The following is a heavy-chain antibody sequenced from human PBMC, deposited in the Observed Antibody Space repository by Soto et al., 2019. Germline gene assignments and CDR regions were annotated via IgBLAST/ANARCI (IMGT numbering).Heavy chain of an antibody. CDR1: GGTFSSYA. CDR3: ARGRVGAAYGGNSWKGAAFDI. D-gene: IGHD4-17*01. J-gene: IGHJ3*02. Sequence: SVKVSCKASGGTFSSYAISWVRQAPGQGLEWMGGIIPIFGTANYAQKFQGRVTITADESTSTAYMELSSLRSEDTAVYYCARGRVGAAYGGNSWKGAAFDIWGQGTMVTVSS. V-gene: IGHV1-69*13. CDR2: IIPIFGTA.